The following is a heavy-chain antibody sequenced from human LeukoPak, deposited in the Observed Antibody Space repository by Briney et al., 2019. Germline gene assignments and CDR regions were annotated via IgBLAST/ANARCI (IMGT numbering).Heavy chain of an antibody. CDR3: TTEIPPYYDFWSGYSDY. CDR2: IKSKTDGGTT. J-gene: IGHJ4*02. CDR1: GFTFSNAW. D-gene: IGHD3-3*01. Sequence: GGSLRLSCAASGFTFSNAWMSWVRQAPGKGLEWVGRIKSKTDGGTTDYAAPVIGRFTISRDDSKNTLYLQMNSLKTEDTAVYYCTTEIPPYYDFWSGYSDYWGQGTLVTVSS. V-gene: IGHV3-15*01.